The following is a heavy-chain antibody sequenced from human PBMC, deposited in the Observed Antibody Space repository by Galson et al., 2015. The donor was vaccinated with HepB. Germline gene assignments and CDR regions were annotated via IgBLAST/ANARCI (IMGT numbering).Heavy chain of an antibody. CDR1: GGSISSSSYY. Sequence: SETLSLTCTVSGGSISSSSYYWGWIRQPPGKGLEWIGSIYYSGSTYYNPSLKSRVTISVDTSKNQFSLKLSSVTAADTAVYYCARHPPLYSGSSPFDYWGQGTLVTVSS. V-gene: IGHV4-39*01. CDR3: ARHPPLYSGSSPFDY. CDR2: IYYSGST. D-gene: IGHD1-26*01. J-gene: IGHJ4*02.